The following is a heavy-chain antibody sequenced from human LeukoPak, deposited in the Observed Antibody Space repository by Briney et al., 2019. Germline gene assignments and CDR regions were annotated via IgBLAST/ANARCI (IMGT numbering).Heavy chain of an antibody. D-gene: IGHD2-21*02. CDR3: ARLSGAHMVVVTAIRHPFDY. CDR2: ISYDGSNK. Sequence: TGGSLRLSCAASGFTFSSYAMHWVRQAPGKGLEWVAVISYDGSNKYYADSVKGRFTISRDNSKNTLYLQMNSLRAEDTAEDSSARLSGAHMVVVTAIRHPFDYWGQGTLVTVSS. CDR1: GFTFSSYA. V-gene: IGHV3-30-3*01. J-gene: IGHJ4*02.